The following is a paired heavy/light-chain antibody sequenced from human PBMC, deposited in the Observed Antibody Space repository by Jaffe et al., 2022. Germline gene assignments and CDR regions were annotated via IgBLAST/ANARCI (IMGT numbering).Heavy chain of an antibody. D-gene: IGHD3-10*01. CDR1: GFTLSHYS. Sequence: EVQLEESGGYLVQSGGSLRLSFTASGFTLSHYSIHWVRQAPEKGLEWVSYIGYNGKSIYYADSVKGRFTISRDNAKNSVYLQMNSLRVEDRAVYYCVREDSSGLGGGLDYWGQGTLVTVSS. CDR2: IGYNGKSI. CDR3: VREDSSGLGGGLDY. V-gene: IGHV3-48*01. J-gene: IGHJ4*02.
Light chain of an antibody. CDR3: QVWNSDIDHVV. V-gene: IGLV3-21*04. J-gene: IGLJ2*01. CDR2: YDS. CDR1: NIGRQS. Sequence: SYVLTQPPSVSVAPGKTATITCGGNNIGRQSVHWYQQKPGQAPVLVMHYDSARPSGIPERFSASNSANTATLTISRVEAGDEADYYCQVWNSDIDHVVFGGGTKLIVL.